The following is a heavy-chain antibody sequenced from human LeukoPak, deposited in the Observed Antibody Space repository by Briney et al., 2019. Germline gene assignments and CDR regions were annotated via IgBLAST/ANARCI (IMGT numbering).Heavy chain of an antibody. D-gene: IGHD3-9*01. CDR1: GYTCTSYA. CDR3: ARSYYDILTGWINNAFDV. J-gene: IGHJ3*01. CDR2: INAGNGNT. V-gene: IGHV1-3*01. Sequence: GASVKVSCKGSGYTCTSYAIHWVRQAPGQRLEWMGWINAGNGNTKYSQKFQDRVIITRDTSASTAYMELSSLRSEDAAVYYCARSYYDILTGWINNAFDVWGQGTMVTVSS.